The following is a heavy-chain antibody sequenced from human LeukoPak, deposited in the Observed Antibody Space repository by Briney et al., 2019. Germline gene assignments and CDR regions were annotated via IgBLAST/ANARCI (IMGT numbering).Heavy chain of an antibody. CDR3: ARDGFLGPVTAYPDY. CDR2: VRSDGRST. Sequence: PGGSLRLSCAASGFTFSSYAMHWVRQAPGKGLVWVSRVRSDGRSTSYADSVKGRFTISRDNARNTLYLQMNSLRAEDTAVYYCARDGFLGPVTAYPDYWGQGTPVTVSS. V-gene: IGHV3-74*01. J-gene: IGHJ4*02. CDR1: GFTFSSYA. D-gene: IGHD2-21*02.